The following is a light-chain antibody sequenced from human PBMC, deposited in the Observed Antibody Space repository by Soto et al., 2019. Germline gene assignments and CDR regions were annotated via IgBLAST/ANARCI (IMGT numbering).Light chain of an antibody. CDR1: SSDVGGYNY. Sequence: QYALTQPASVSGSPGQSITISCTGTSSDVGGYNYVSWYQQHPGKAPKLMIYEVSNRPSGVSNRFSGSKSGNTASLTISGLQAEDEADYYCSSYTSRSTRVFGTGTKLTVL. CDR3: SSYTSRSTRV. CDR2: EVS. V-gene: IGLV2-14*01. J-gene: IGLJ1*01.